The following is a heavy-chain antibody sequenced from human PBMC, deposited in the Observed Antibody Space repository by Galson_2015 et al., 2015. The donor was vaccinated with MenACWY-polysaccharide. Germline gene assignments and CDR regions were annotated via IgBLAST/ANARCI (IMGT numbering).Heavy chain of an antibody. V-gene: IGHV3-13*01. CDR2: IGTAGDT. J-gene: IGHJ6*02. Sequence: SLRLSCAASGFTFSSYDMHWVRHATGKGLEWVSAIGTAGDTYYPGSVKGRFTISRENAKNSLYLQMNSLRAGDTAVYYCARCGGGSCSYCMDVWGQGTTVTVSS. CDR3: ARCGGGSCSYCMDV. D-gene: IGHD2-15*01. CDR1: GFTFSSYD.